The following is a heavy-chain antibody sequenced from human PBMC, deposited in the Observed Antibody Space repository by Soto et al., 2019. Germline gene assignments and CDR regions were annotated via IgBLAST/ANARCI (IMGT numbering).Heavy chain of an antibody. CDR1: GGSFSGYY. Sequence: QVQLQQWGAGLLKPSETLSLTCAVYGGSFSGYYWSWIRQPPGKGLEWIGEINHSGSTNYNPSPKSRFTISVDTSKNQSSLKLRSVTAADTAVYYCAREAHYDILTGYDYWGQGTLVTVSS. J-gene: IGHJ4*02. CDR3: AREAHYDILTGYDY. CDR2: INHSGST. V-gene: IGHV4-34*01. D-gene: IGHD3-9*01.